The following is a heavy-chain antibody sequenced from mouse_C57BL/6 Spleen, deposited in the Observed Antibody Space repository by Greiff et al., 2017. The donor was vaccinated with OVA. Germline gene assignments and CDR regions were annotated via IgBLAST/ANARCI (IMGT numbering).Heavy chain of an antibody. CDR1: GYTFTDYY. CDR2: INPNNGGT. J-gene: IGHJ3*01. Sequence: EVQLQQSGPELVKPGASVKISCKASGYTFTDYYMNWVKQSHGKSLEWIGDINPNNGGTSYNQKFKGKATLTVDKSSSTAYMELRSLTSEDSAVYYCARRYYDAWFAYWGQGTLVTVSA. CDR3: ARRYYDAWFAY. V-gene: IGHV1-26*01. D-gene: IGHD1-1*02.